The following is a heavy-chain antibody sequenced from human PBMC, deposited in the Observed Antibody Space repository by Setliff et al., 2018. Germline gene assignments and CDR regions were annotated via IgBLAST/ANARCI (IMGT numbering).Heavy chain of an antibody. D-gene: IGHD3-22*01. Sequence: ASVKVSCKTSGYSFTVFGISWVRQAPGQGLEWMGWISPYYGSTDYAQKFQGRVTMTTDTSTSTAYMELARLTTDDTALYYCVRGQGPRTVVAIPFDHWGQGTLGTVSS. CDR2: ISPYYGST. J-gene: IGHJ4*02. CDR3: VRGQGPRTVVAIPFDH. CDR1: GYSFTVFG. V-gene: IGHV1-18*01.